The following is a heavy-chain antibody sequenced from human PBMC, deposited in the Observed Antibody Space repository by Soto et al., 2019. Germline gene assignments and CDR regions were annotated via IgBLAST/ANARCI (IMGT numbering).Heavy chain of an antibody. CDR1: GYSFTSYW. Sequence: PGESLKISCKGSGYSFTSYWIGWVRQMPGKGLEWMGIIYPGDSDTRYSPSFQGQVTISADKSISTAYLQWSSLKASDTAMYYCARRGWVESFVGPTSYCYYMDVWGKGTTVTVSS. CDR3: ARRGWVESFVGPTSYCYYMDV. CDR2: IYPGDSDT. D-gene: IGHD1-26*01. J-gene: IGHJ6*03. V-gene: IGHV5-51*01.